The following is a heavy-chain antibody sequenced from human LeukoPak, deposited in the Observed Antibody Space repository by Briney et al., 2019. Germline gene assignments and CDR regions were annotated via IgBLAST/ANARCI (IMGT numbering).Heavy chain of an antibody. J-gene: IGHJ6*03. CDR1: GGSISSYY. CDR2: IYYSGST. CDR3: ARVQYSSSSWSYYYYYMDV. Sequence: PSETLSLTCTVSGGSISSYYWSWIRQPPGKGLEWIGYIYYSGSTNYNPSLKSRVTISVDTSKNQFSLKLSSVTAADTAVYYCARVQYSSSSWSYYYYYMDVWGKGTTVTVSS. D-gene: IGHD6-6*01. V-gene: IGHV4-59*01.